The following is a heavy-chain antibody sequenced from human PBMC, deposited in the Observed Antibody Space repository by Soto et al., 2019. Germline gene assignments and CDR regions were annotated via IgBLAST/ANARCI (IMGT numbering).Heavy chain of an antibody. CDR1: GFTFSTYA. J-gene: IGHJ6*02. CDR3: VKGYWKGDV. V-gene: IGHV3-23*01. Sequence: EVQLLESGGGLVQPGGSLRLSCAASGFTFSTYAMNWVRQAPGNGLEWVSAISGSGGSIHYADSVKGRFTISRDKSKNTLYLQMNSLRDEDTAVYHRVKGYWKGDVWGQGTTVTVSS. D-gene: IGHD1-1*01. CDR2: ISGSGGSI.